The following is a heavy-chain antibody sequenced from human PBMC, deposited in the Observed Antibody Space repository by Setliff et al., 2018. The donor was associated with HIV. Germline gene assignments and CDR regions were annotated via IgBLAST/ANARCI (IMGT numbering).Heavy chain of an antibody. CDR1: GFSFGSYW. V-gene: IGHV3-7*01. Sequence: GGSLRLSCAASGFSFGSYWMSWVRQAPGKGLEWVANVKQDGSDKYYVDSVKGRFTISRDNSKNTLYLQMNSLRAEDAAVYYCARGASSSWYYFDYWGQGALVTVPQ. J-gene: IGHJ4*02. CDR3: ARGASSSWYYFDY. D-gene: IGHD6-13*01. CDR2: VKQDGSDK.